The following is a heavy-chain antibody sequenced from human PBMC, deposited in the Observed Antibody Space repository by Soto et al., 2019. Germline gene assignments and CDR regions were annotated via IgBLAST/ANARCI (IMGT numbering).Heavy chain of an antibody. D-gene: IGHD3-22*01. CDR3: AKGYYYDSSGYSFLDY. J-gene: IGHJ4*02. Sequence: GGSLRLPCAASGFTFSSYAMSWVRQAPGKGLEWVSAISGSGGSTYYADSVKGRFTISRDNSKNTLYLQMNSLRAEDTAVYYCAKGYYYDSSGYSFLDYWGQGTLVTVSS. CDR2: ISGSGGST. CDR1: GFTFSSYA. V-gene: IGHV3-23*01.